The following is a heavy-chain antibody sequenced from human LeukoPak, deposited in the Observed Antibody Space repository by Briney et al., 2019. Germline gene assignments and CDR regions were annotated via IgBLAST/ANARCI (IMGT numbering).Heavy chain of an antibody. CDR1: GGSISSSSYY. J-gene: IGHJ4*02. V-gene: IGHV4-39*07. D-gene: IGHD3-22*01. CDR3: ARDRWDSSGYYFDY. Sequence: SETLSLTCTVSGGSISSSSYYWGWIRQPPGKGLEWIGSIYYSGSTYYNPSLKSRVTISVDTSKNQFSLKLSSVTAADTAVYYCARDRWDSSGYYFDYWGQGTLVTVSS. CDR2: IYYSGST.